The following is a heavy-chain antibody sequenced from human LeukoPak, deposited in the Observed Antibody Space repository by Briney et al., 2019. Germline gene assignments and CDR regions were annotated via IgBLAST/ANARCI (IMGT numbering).Heavy chain of an antibody. CDR1: GYTFTGYY. CDR2: MNPNSGGT. J-gene: IGHJ4*02. D-gene: IGHD4-17*01. V-gene: IGHV1-2*02. Sequence: ASVKVSCKASGYTFTGYYMHWVRQAPGQGLEWLGWMNPNSGGTNVPQRFQGRVTMTRDTSISTAYMELSRLTSDDTAVYYCARNRFDYGDYTYYFDYWGQGTLVTVSS. CDR3: ARNRFDYGDYTYYFDY.